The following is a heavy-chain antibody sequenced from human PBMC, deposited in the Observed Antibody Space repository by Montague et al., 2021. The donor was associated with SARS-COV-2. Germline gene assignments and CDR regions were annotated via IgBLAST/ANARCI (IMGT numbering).Heavy chain of an antibody. CDR1: GGSLSGYY. V-gene: IGHV4-34*01. D-gene: IGHD1-20*01. CDR2: INHSRST. Sequence: SEILSLTCAVYGGSLSGYYWSWIRQPPGKGLEWIGEINHSRSTNYNPSLKSRVTISLDTSKNQFSLKLSSVTAADTAVYYCARGRRRYNWRDETSYYYGMDVWGQGTTVTVSS. J-gene: IGHJ6*02. CDR3: ARGRRRYNWRDETSYYYGMDV.